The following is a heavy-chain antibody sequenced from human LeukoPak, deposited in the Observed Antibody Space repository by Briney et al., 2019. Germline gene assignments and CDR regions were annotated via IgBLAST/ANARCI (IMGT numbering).Heavy chain of an antibody. CDR2: IYFSGRT. J-gene: IGHJ4*02. D-gene: IGHD3-10*01. V-gene: IGHV4-39*07. CDR3: ARDNPYGPGTDY. CDR1: GGSISSSSYY. Sequence: SETLSLTCNVSGGSISSSSYYWGWIRQPPGKGLEWIGSIYFSGRTYYNMSLKSRVTISIDTSKNQFSLKVNSVTAADTAVYYCARDNPYGPGTDYWGQGTLVTVSS.